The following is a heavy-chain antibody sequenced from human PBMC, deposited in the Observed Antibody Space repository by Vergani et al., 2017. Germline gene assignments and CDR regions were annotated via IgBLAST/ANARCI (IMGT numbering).Heavy chain of an antibody. CDR2: IIPIFGTA. CDR3: AREIVEFSGEVLPRFDP. CDR1: GGTFSSFA. V-gene: IGHV1-69*01. D-gene: IGHD2-15*01. J-gene: IGHJ5*02. Sequence: QVQLVQSGAEVKKPGSSVKVSCKASGGTFSSFAISWVRQAPGQGLEWMGGIIPIFGTANYAQKFQGRVTITADESTSTAYMELSSLRSEDTAVYYCAREIVEFSGEVLPRFDPWGQGTLVTVSS.